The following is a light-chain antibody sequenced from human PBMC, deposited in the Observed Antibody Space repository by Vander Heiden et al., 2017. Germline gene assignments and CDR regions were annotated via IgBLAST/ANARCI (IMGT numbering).Light chain of an antibody. Sequence: SYELTQPPAVSVSPGQTARLTRPGDASPKQYAYWYEQKPGQAPVLVIDKNSAMPSGIPAPFSGSSSGTTVTLTISGVHADDDSDSYCPTADSRVFGGGTKLTVL. J-gene: IGLJ3*02. V-gene: IGLV3-25*03. CDR3: PTADSRV. CDR1: ASPKQY. CDR2: KNS.